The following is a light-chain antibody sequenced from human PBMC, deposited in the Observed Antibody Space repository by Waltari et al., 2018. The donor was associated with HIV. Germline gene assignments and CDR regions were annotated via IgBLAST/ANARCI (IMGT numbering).Light chain of an antibody. CDR3: SSYTSSNTLVV. V-gene: IGLV2-14*03. CDR1: SSDLGGYNY. CDR2: DVS. Sequence: QSALTQPSSVSGSPGQSITISCTGTSSDLGGYNYVYRCQHHPGKAPKLMIYDVSNRPSGVSNRFSGSKSGNTASLTISGLQADDEADYYCSSYTSSNTLVVFGGGTKLTVL. J-gene: IGLJ2*01.